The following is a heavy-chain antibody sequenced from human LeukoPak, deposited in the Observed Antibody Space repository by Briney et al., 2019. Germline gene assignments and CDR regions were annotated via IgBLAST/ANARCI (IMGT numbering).Heavy chain of an antibody. CDR2: IYYSGST. D-gene: IGHD1-26*01. V-gene: IGHV4-39*01. J-gene: IGHJ6*03. Sequence: SETLTLTCTVSGGSISSSSYYWGWIRQPPGKGLEWIGSIYYSGSTYYNPSLKSRVTISVDTSKNQFSLKLSSVTAADTAVYYCARVGPGPYYYYYMDVWRKGTTVTVSS. CDR3: ARVGPGPYYYYYMDV. CDR1: GGSISSSSYY.